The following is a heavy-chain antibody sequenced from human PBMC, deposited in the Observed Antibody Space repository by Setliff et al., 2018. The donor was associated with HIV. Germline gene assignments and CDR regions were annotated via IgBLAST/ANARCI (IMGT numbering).Heavy chain of an antibody. J-gene: IGHJ4*02. CDR3: ARGGYHGFGSYGDY. D-gene: IGHD3-10*01. CDR1: GYTFTSYY. Sequence: ASVKVSCKASGYTFTSYYVHWVRQAPGQGLEWIGILNPSGDSTAYAQKFQGRVTMTRDTSTSTVYMELSSLKSDDTAVYYCARGGYHGFGSYGDYWGQGTLVTVSS. CDR2: LNPSGDST. V-gene: IGHV1-46*01.